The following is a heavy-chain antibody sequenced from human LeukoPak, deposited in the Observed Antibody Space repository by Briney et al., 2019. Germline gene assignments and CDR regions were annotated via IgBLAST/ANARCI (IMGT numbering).Heavy chain of an antibody. D-gene: IGHD3-22*01. CDR3: ATRRSGNYFATFDY. Sequence: GGCLRLSCEASGFTFINYAMNWVRQAPEKGLECDSTVSGPGTTTYYADSVKGRFTVSRDNSKNTVFLQMDSLRAEDTAVYYCATRRSGNYFATFDYWGQGILVTVSS. V-gene: IGHV3-23*01. CDR1: GFTFINYA. CDR2: VSGPGTTT. J-gene: IGHJ4*02.